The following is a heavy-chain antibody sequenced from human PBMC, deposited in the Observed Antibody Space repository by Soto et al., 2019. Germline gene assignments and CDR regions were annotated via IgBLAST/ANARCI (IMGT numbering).Heavy chain of an antibody. Sequence: ASVKVSCKASGYTFTSYDINWVRQATGQGLEWMGWMNPNSGNTGYAQKFQGRVTMTRNTSISTAYVELSSLRSEDTAVYYCARSLSVVATEYSRSHPRLYYYGMDVWGQGTTVTVSS. CDR3: ARSLSVVATEYSRSHPRLYYYGMDV. J-gene: IGHJ6*02. V-gene: IGHV1-8*01. CDR2: MNPNSGNT. D-gene: IGHD6-6*01. CDR1: GYTFTSYD.